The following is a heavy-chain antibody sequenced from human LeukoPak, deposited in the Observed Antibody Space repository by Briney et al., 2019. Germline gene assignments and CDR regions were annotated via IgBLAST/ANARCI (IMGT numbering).Heavy chain of an antibody. CDR3: ARQTYYYDSSLDY. CDR1: GYTFTGYY. Sequence: ASVKVSCKASGYTFTGYYMHWVRQAPGQGLEWMGWINPNSGGTNYAQKFQGRVTMTRDTSISTAYMELSRLRSDDTAVYYCARQTYYYDSSLDYWGQGTQVTVSS. CDR2: INPNSGGT. J-gene: IGHJ4*02. V-gene: IGHV1-2*02. D-gene: IGHD3-22*01.